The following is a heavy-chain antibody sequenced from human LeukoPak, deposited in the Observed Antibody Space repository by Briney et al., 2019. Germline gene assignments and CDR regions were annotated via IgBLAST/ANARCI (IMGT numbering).Heavy chain of an antibody. CDR3: AITVTPT. Sequence: SETLSLTCAVYGGSFSGYYWSWIRQPPGKGLEWIGEINHSGSTNYNPSLKSRVTISVDTSKNQFSLKLSSVTAADTAVYYCAITVTPTWGQGTLVTVSS. D-gene: IGHD4-17*01. V-gene: IGHV4-34*01. J-gene: IGHJ5*02. CDR1: GGSFSGYY. CDR2: INHSGST.